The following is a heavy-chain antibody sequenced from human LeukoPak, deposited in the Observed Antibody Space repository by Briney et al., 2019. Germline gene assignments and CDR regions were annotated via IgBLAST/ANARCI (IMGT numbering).Heavy chain of an antibody. CDR2: IVPPSSAT. CDR1: GFTFTDYY. J-gene: IGHJ4*02. CDR3: AREGNGLLSKDFDY. Sequence: ASIQVSCKYCGFTFTDYYIHWVRPAPGQGLEWKGYIVPPSSATSSPQEFQGRVTMTRDTSMSTAYMELTRLTSDDTAVCYCAREGNGLLSKDFDYWGQGTLVTVSS. V-gene: IGHV1-2*02. D-gene: IGHD2/OR15-2a*01.